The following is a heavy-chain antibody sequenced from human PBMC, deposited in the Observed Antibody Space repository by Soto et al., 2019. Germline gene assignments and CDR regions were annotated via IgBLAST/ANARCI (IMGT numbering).Heavy chain of an antibody. CDR2: MNPNSGNT. V-gene: IGHV1-8*01. J-gene: IGHJ6*03. Sequence: QVPLVQSGAEVKKPGASVKVSCKASGYTFTSYDINWVRQATGQGLEWMGWMNPNSGNTGYAQKFQGRVTMTRNTSISTAYMELSSLRSEDTAVYYCARYTALGYDFWSGYYKDYYYMDVWGKGTTVTVSS. D-gene: IGHD3-3*01. CDR3: ARYTALGYDFWSGYYKDYYYMDV. CDR1: GYTFTSYD.